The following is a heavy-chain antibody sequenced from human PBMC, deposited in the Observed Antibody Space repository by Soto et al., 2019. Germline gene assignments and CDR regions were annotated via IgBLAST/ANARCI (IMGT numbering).Heavy chain of an antibody. J-gene: IGHJ4*02. CDR1: GFTFSSYA. CDR2: ISGSGGST. V-gene: IGHV3-23*01. CDR3: AKVEYSGYGYDYGDYGILDY. Sequence: GGSLRLSCAASGFTFSSYAMSWVRQAPGKGLEWVSAISGSGGSTYYADSVKGRFTISRDNSKNTLYLQMNSLRAEDTAVYYCAKVEYSGYGYDYGDYGILDYWGQGTLVTVSS. D-gene: IGHD4-17*01.